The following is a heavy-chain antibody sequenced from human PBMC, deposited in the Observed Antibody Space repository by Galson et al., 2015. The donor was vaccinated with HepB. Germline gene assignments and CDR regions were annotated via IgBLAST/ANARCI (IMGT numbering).Heavy chain of an antibody. Sequence: SLRLSCAASGFIISDYSMSWIRQAPGKGLEWVSYISSSGSSIYFADSVKGRFTISRDNAKNSLYLQMNSLRAEDTAVYYCTRESSPSGDYDFWGQGTLVTVSS. J-gene: IGHJ4*02. CDR3: TRESSPSGDYDF. CDR1: GFIISDYS. V-gene: IGHV3-11*01. CDR2: ISSSGSSI. D-gene: IGHD5-12*01.